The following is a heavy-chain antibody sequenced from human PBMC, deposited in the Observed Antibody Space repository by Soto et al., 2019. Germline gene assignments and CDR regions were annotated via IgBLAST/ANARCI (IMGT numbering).Heavy chain of an antibody. Sequence: QVQLQQWGAGLLKPSETLSLTCAVYGGSFSGYYWSWIRQPPGKGLEWIGEINHSGSTNYNPSLKSRVTISVDTSKNQLSLKLSSVTAADTAVYYCARGWGYCSSTSCYAFDYWGQGTLVTVSS. V-gene: IGHV4-34*01. CDR3: ARGWGYCSSTSCYAFDY. D-gene: IGHD2-2*01. CDR2: INHSGST. J-gene: IGHJ4*02. CDR1: GGSFSGYY.